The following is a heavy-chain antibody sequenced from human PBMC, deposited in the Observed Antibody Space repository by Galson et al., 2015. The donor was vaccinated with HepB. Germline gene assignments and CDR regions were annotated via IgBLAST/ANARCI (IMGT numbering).Heavy chain of an antibody. J-gene: IGHJ4*02. V-gene: IGHV3-23*01. CDR3: AKENYYDSSGYPSPFDY. CDR2: ISGSGGST. D-gene: IGHD3-22*01. Sequence: SLRLSCAASGFTFSSYAMSWVRQAPGKGLEWVSAISGSGGSTYYADSVKGRFTISRDNSKNTLYLQMNSLRAEDTAVYYCAKENYYDSSGYPSPFDYWGQGTLVTVSS. CDR1: GFTFSSYA.